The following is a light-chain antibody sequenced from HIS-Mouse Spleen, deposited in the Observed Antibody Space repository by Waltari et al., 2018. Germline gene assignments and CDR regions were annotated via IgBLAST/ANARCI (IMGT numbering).Light chain of an antibody. CDR1: SSNIGSNY. J-gene: IGLJ3*02. CDR2: RNN. Sequence: QSVLTQPPSASGTPGQRVTISCSGSSSNIGSNYVYWYQQLHGTAPKLHLYRNNQRPSGVPDRFSGSKSGTSASLAISGLRSEDEADYYCAAWDDSLSGPVFGGGTKLTVL. V-gene: IGLV1-47*01. CDR3: AAWDDSLSGPV.